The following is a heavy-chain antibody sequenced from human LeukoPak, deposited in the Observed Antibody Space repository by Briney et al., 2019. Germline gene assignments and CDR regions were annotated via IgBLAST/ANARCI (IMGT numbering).Heavy chain of an antibody. Sequence: SETLSLTCTVSGGSISGYYWSWIRQPPGKGLEWVGYISYSGSTNYNPSLKSRVTISVDTSKNQFSLKLSSVTAADTAIYYCARVGGAGSFLPYWGRGPRVPVPS. J-gene: IGHJ4*02. CDR1: GGSISGYY. CDR3: ARVGGAGSFLPY. V-gene: IGHV4-59*12. D-gene: IGHD6-19*01. CDR2: ISYSGST.